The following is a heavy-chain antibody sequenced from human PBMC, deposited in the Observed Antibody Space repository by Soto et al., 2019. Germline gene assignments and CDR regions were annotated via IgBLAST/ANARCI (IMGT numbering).Heavy chain of an antibody. J-gene: IGHJ6*02. V-gene: IGHV3-30-3*01. CDR2: ISYDGSNK. D-gene: IGHD6-13*01. Sequence: QVQLVESGGGVVQPGRSLRLSCAASGFTFSSYAMHWVRQAPGKGLEWVAVISYDGSNKYYADSVKGRFTISRDNSKNTLYLQMNSLRAADTAVYFCARDRGQLGFHGMDVWGQGTTVTVSS. CDR3: ARDRGQLGFHGMDV. CDR1: GFTFSSYA.